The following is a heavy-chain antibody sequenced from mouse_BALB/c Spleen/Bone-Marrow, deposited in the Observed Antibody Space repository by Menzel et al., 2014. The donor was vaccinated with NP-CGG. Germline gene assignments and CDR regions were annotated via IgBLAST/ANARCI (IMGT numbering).Heavy chain of an antibody. CDR2: ISYSGST. CDR3: ARYDYDVGYFDY. CDR1: GYSITSDYA. D-gene: IGHD2-4*01. V-gene: IGHV3-2*02. J-gene: IGHJ2*01. Sequence: EVQGVESGPGLVKPSQSLSLTCTVTGYSITSDYAWNWIRQFPGNKLEWMGYISYSGSTSYNPSLKSRISFTRDTSKNQFFLQLNSVTTEDTATYYCARYDYDVGYFDYWGQGTTLTVSS.